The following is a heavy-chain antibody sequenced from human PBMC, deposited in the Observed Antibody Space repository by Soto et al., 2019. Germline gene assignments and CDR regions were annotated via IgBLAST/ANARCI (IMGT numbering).Heavy chain of an antibody. CDR2: IWYVGSNK. CDR3: ARDNLPIRGMDV. V-gene: IGHV3-30*19. Sequence: QVHLVESGGGVVQPGRSLRLSCAASGFTFSNYGMHWVRQAPGKGLEWVAIIWYVGSNKYYADSVKGRFTISRDNSKNTLYLQMNSLRAEDTAVYYCARDNLPIRGMDVWGQGTTVTVSS. J-gene: IGHJ6*02. CDR1: GFTFSNYG. D-gene: IGHD2-2*01.